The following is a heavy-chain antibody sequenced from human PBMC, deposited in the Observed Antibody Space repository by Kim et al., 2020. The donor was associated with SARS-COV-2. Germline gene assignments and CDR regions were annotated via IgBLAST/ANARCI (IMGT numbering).Heavy chain of an antibody. CDR3: ANAPSPYSSSWYGLKEVDY. Sequence: GGSLRLSCAASGFTFSSYGMHWVRQAPGKGLEWVAVIWYDGSNKYYADSVKGRFTISRDNSKNTLYLQMNSLRAEDTAVYYCANAPSPYSSSWYGLKEVDYWGQGTLVTVSS. CDR1: GFTFSSYG. CDR2: IWYDGSNK. J-gene: IGHJ4*02. V-gene: IGHV3-33*06. D-gene: IGHD6-13*01.